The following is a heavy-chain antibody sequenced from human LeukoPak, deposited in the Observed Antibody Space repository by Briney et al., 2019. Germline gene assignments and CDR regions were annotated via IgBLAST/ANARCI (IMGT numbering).Heavy chain of an antibody. D-gene: IGHD3-10*01. CDR2: IYHSGST. J-gene: IGHJ4*02. Sequence: SQTLSLTCTVSGGSISSGGYYWSWIRQPRGKGLEWIGYIYHSGSTYYNPSLKSRVTISVDTSKNQFSLKLSSVTAADTAVYYCARVKESVRSAYYYGSGRVKGFDYWGQGTLVTVSS. CDR1: GGSISSGGYY. CDR3: ARVKESVRSAYYYGSGRVKGFDY. V-gene: IGHV4-30-2*01.